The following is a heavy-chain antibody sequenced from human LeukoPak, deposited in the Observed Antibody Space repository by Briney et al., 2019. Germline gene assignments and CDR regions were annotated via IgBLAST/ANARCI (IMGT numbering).Heavy chain of an antibody. CDR1: GFTVSSNY. D-gene: IGHD1-26*01. V-gene: IGHV3-33*08. CDR2: IWYDGSNK. CDR3: ARVRWELEPPDY. Sequence: GGSLRLSCAASGFTVSSNYMSWVRQAPGKGLEWVAVIWYDGSNKYYADSVKGRFTISRDNSKNTLYLQMNSLRAEDTAVYYCARVRWELEPPDYWGQGTLVTVSS. J-gene: IGHJ4*02.